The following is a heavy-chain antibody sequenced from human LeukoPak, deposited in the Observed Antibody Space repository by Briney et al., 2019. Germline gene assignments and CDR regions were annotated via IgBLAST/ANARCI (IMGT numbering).Heavy chain of an antibody. CDR1: GGTFSSYA. CDR3: ASPRMVRGVIITYAEYFQH. D-gene: IGHD3-10*01. J-gene: IGHJ1*01. CDR2: IIPIFGTA. Sequence: GASVKVSCKASGGTFSSYAISWVRQAPGQGLEWMGGIIPIFGTAIYAQKFQGRVTMTADASTSTAYMELSSLRSEDTAVYYCASPRMVRGVIITYAEYFQHWGQGTLVTVSS. V-gene: IGHV1-69*13.